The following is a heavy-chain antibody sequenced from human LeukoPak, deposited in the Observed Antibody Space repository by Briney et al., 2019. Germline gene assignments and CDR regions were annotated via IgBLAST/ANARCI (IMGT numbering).Heavy chain of an antibody. D-gene: IGHD3-3*01. J-gene: IGHJ5*02. V-gene: IGHV1-46*01. CDR1: GYTFSSYY. CDR2: INLSDGST. CDR3: ARGLEWLTRRHTWFDP. Sequence: ASVKVSCTASGYTFSSYYMHCVRHAPGQGLEWMEKINLSDGSTGYAQKFQGRVTMTREMSTSRVYMELSSLRSEDTAMYYCARGLEWLTRRHTWFDPWGQGTLVTVSS.